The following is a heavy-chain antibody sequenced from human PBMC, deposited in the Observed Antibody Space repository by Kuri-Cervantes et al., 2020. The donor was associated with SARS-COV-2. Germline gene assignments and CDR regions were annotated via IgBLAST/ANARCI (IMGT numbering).Heavy chain of an antibody. V-gene: IGHV4-61*08. J-gene: IGHJ4*02. CDR3: ARILPSRYGKNFDY. D-gene: IGHD2-2*01. Sequence: SETLSLTCTVSGGSISSGGYYWSWIRQHPGKGLEWIGYIYYSGSTNYNPSLKSRVTISVDTSKNQFSLKLSSVTTADTAVYYCARILPSRYGKNFDYWGQGTLVTVSS. CDR1: GGSISSGGYY. CDR2: IYYSGST.